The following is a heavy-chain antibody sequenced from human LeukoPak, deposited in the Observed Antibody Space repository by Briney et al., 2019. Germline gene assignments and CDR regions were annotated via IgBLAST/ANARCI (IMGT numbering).Heavy chain of an antibody. CDR3: ATGPGYSSMVDYYYYMDV. J-gene: IGHJ6*03. CDR1: GYTLTELS. V-gene: IGHV1-24*01. CDR2: FDPEDGET. Sequence: GASVKVSCKVSGYTLTELSMHLVRQAPGKGLEWMGGFDPEDGETIYAQKVQCIVTMTEDTSTDTSYMELSSLRSEDTAVYYCATGPGYSSMVDYYYYMDVWGKGTTVTVSS. D-gene: IGHD6-13*01.